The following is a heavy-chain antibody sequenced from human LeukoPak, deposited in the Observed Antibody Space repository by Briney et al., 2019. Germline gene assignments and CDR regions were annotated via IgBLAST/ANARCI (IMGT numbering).Heavy chain of an antibody. CDR1: GESFSGYY. CDR3: ARGPLLTHRRYFDF. Sequence: SETLSLTCAVYGESFSGYYWTWIRQSPEKGLEWIGEINHSGSTSYNPSLKSQVTISVDTSKNQFSLKLTSVTAADTAVYYCARGPLLTHRRYFDFWGQGTLVTVSS. V-gene: IGHV4-34*01. CDR2: INHSGST. J-gene: IGHJ4*02. D-gene: IGHD3-9*01.